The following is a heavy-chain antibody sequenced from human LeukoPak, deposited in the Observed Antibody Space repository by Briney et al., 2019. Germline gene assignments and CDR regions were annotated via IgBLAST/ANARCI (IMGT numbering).Heavy chain of an antibody. J-gene: IGHJ4*02. V-gene: IGHV4-59*01. CDR2: IYYSGST. Sequence: PSETLSLTCTVSGGSISSYYWSWIRQPPGKGLEWIGYIYYSGSTNYNPSLKSRVTISVDTSKNQFSLKLSSVTAADTAVYYCARYSSSWYQIDYWGREPWSPSPQ. CDR1: GGSISSYY. CDR3: ARYSSSWYQIDY. D-gene: IGHD6-13*01.